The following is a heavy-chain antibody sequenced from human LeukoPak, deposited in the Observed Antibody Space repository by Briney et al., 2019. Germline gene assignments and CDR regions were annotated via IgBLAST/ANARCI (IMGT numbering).Heavy chain of an antibody. CDR1: GYTLTQLS. Sequence: ASVKVSCKVSGYTLTQLSVHWVRQAPGKGLEWMGGFDVEDGEIIYAQKFQGRVTMTEDTSTDTAYMELSILRSEDTAVYYCATNRQIMILGVVIMPAFDIWGQGTMVTVSS. CDR2: FDVEDGEI. D-gene: IGHD3-3*01. J-gene: IGHJ3*02. V-gene: IGHV1-24*01. CDR3: ATNRQIMILGVVIMPAFDI.